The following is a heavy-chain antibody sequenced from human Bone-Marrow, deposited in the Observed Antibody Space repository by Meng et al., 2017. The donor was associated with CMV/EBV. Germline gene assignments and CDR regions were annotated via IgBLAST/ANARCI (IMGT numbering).Heavy chain of an antibody. CDR3: ARDPAYCGGDCGY. V-gene: IGHV1-2*02. CDR2: INPNSGGT. Sequence: QGQLGQSGAEVKKPGASVKVSCKASGYTFTGYYMHWVRQAPGQGLEWMGWINPNSGGTNYAQKFQGRVTMTRDTSISTAYMELSRLRSDDTAVYYCARDPAYCGGDCGYWGQGTLVTVSS. J-gene: IGHJ4*02. CDR1: GYTFTGYY. D-gene: IGHD2-21*01.